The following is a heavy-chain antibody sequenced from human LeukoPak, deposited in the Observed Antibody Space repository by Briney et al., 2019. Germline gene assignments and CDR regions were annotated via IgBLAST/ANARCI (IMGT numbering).Heavy chain of an antibody. Sequence: GASVKVSCKASGYTFTGYYMHWVRQAPGQGLEWMGWINPNSGGTNYAQKFQGRVTMTRDTSISTAYMELSRLRSDDTAVYYCARDKGDRIAAAVSDYWGQGTLVTVSS. CDR3: ARDKGDRIAAAVSDY. CDR2: INPNSGGT. V-gene: IGHV1-2*02. D-gene: IGHD6-13*01. J-gene: IGHJ4*02. CDR1: GYTFTGYY.